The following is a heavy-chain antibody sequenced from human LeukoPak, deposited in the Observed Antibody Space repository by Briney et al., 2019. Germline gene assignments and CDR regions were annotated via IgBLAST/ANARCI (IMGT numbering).Heavy chain of an antibody. CDR2: ISGSGGST. CDR1: GFTFSSYG. Sequence: GGSLRLSCAASGFTFSSYGMSWVRQAPGKGLEWVSAISGSGGSTYYADSVKGRFTISRDNSKNTLYLQMSSLRAEDTAVYYCAKGPEVRGVIVILKTGEKGALDYWGQGTLVTVSS. V-gene: IGHV3-23*01. D-gene: IGHD3-10*01. CDR3: AKGPEVRGVIVILKTGEKGALDY. J-gene: IGHJ4*02.